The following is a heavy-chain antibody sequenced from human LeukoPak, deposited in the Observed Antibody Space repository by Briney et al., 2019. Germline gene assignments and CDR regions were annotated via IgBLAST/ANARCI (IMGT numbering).Heavy chain of an antibody. D-gene: IGHD1-26*01. Sequence: GGSLRLSCAASGYIFTNYAMSWVRQAPGKGLEWVSVISDSGGSTYYADAVKGRFTISRDNSKNIVYLQMNSLRADDTAVYYCAKDRVGGSPHNAFDIWGPGTMVTVSS. J-gene: IGHJ3*02. CDR3: AKDRVGGSPHNAFDI. V-gene: IGHV3-23*01. CDR1: GYIFTNYA. CDR2: ISDSGGST.